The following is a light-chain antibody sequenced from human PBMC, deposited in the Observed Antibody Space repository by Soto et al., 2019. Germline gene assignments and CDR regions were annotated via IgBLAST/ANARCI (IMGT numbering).Light chain of an antibody. Sequence: IQMSQSPSSLSASVGDRVTITCRASQSISSWLDWYQQKPGKAPKLLIYAASSLQSGVPSRFSGSGSGTDFTLTIRSLQPEDFATYYCQHCHSIPHTFGQGTKV. V-gene: IGKV1-39*01. CDR1: QSISSW. J-gene: IGKJ1*01. CDR2: AAS. CDR3: QHCHSIPHT.